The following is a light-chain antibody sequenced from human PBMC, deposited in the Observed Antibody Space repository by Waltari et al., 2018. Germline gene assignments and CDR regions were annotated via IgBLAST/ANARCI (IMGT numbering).Light chain of an antibody. J-gene: IGLJ2*01. CDR1: TSNIGAGYD. CDR2: GTN. Sequence: QSVLTQPPSVSGAPGQRVSISCTGSTSNIGAGYDVHWYQQGPGKAPKLIIYGTNTPPLVVPDRFFGSQYGTSASLAIIGLQAEDEGDYYCQSYDTTLSVVFGGGTKLTVL. CDR3: QSYDTTLSVV. V-gene: IGLV1-40*01.